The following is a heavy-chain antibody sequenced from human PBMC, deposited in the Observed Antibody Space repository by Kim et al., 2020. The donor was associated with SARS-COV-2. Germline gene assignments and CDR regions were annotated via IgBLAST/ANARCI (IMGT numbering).Heavy chain of an antibody. CDR2: GST. D-gene: IGHD5-12*01. V-gene: IGHV3-23*01. J-gene: IGHJ4*02. Sequence: GSTYDADSVKGLITISRDKSKDPLYRQMNSRRAEDTSVYYCAKDYSGYDWGQGTLVTVSS. CDR3: AKDYSGYD.